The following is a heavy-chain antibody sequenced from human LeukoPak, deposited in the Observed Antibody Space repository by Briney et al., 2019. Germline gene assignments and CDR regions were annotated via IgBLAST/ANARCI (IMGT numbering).Heavy chain of an antibody. D-gene: IGHD3-10*01. CDR1: GFSINSNY. J-gene: IGHJ3*02. Sequence: GGSLRLSCAVSGFSINSNYMTWVRQAPGKGLEWVSLIFGDSQTYSADSVKGRFTISRDTSKNVLYLQMNNLRAEDTAVYYCAKALRDSGSYVTSFAFDIWGQGTMVTVSS. CDR3: AKALRDSGSYVTSFAFDI. V-gene: IGHV3-66*01. CDR2: IFGDSQT.